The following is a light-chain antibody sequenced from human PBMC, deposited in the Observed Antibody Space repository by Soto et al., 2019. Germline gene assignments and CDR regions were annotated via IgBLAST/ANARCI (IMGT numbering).Light chain of an antibody. Sequence: DIQLTQSPPSLSATVGDRVTITCRASQTXDSYLNWFQQKPGMAPKLLIYAASKLQSGVPSRFRGSGSGTDFTLTIDTLQPDDFASYYCQQTRSGITFGQGTRLEI. V-gene: IGKV1-39*01. J-gene: IGKJ5*01. CDR1: QTXDSY. CDR2: AAS. CDR3: QQTRSGIT.